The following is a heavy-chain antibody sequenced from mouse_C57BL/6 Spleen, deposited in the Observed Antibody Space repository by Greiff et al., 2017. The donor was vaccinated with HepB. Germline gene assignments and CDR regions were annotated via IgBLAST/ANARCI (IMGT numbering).Heavy chain of an antibody. CDR1: GYTFTSYG. Sequence: QVQLQQSGAELARPGASVKLSCKASGYTFTSYGISWVKQRTGQGLEWIGEIYPRSGNTYYNEKFKGKATLTADKSSSTAYMELRSLTSEDSAVYFCAGVYYGNSHFDYWGQGTTLTVSS. D-gene: IGHD2-1*01. J-gene: IGHJ2*01. CDR3: AGVYYGNSHFDY. V-gene: IGHV1-81*01. CDR2: IYPRSGNT.